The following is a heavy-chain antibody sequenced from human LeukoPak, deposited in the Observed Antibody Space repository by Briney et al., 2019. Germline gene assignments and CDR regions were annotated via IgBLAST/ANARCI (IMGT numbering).Heavy chain of an antibody. V-gene: IGHV4-4*09. D-gene: IGHD6-19*01. CDR2: IYNGVPT. CDR3: VQTTGWPGFDY. J-gene: IGHJ4*02. CDR1: GVSISRFY. Sequence: PSETLSLTCTTSGVSISRFYWSWVRQPPGKGPEWIANIYNGVPTFFNPSLKSRATISVDTSKGQFSLQLASVTAADTAVYYRVQTTGWPGFDYWGQGILVTVSS.